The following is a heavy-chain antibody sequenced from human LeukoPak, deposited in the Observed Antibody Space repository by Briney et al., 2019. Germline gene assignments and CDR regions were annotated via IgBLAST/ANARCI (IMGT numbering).Heavy chain of an antibody. J-gene: IGHJ5*02. CDR2: SYSVGSR. Sequence: GGSLRLSCAASGFTISSNYMYWVRQPPGKGLEWVWFSYSVGSRYYADSAKVRFSVSRDISKNTLYLPMNTLRAAATAVCYCARDTSAAYGWFETWGQGNLVTVSS. CDR1: GFTISSNY. CDR3: ARDTSAAYGWFET. V-gene: IGHV3-66*01. D-gene: IGHD6-13*01.